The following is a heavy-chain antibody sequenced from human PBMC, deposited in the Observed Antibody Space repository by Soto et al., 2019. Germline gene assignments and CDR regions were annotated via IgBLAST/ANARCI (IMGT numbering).Heavy chain of an antibody. J-gene: IGHJ4*02. CDR1: GFTFSSYA. D-gene: IGHD1-26*01. CDR2: ISYDGSNK. V-gene: IGHV3-30-3*01. Sequence: QVQLVESGGGVVQPGRSLRLSCAASGFTFSSYAMHWVRQAPGKGLEWVAVISYDGSNKYYADSVKGRFTISRDNSKNTLYLQMNSLRAEDTAVYYCARERKYSGSHFDYWGQGTLVTVSS. CDR3: ARERKYSGSHFDY.